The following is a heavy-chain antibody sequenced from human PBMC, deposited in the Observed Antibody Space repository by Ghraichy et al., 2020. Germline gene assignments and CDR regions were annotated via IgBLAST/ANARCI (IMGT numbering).Heavy chain of an antibody. V-gene: IGHV4-59*01. D-gene: IGHD3-3*01. J-gene: IGHJ4*02. CDR2: MFYSGTT. CDR3: ARASDYDVWSGYYMGGGWYFDF. CDR1: GGSISRYY. Sequence: SETLSLTCTVSGGSISRYYWSWIRQPPGKGLEWIGYMFYSGTTNYNPSLKSRVTISIDASKNQLSLKMTSVTAADTAVYYCARASDYDVWSGYYMGGGWYFDFWSQGTLVTVSS.